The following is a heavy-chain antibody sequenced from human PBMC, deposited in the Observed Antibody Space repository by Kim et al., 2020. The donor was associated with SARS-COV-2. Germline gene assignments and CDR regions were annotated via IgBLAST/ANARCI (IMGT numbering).Heavy chain of an antibody. CDR3: ATAFCLAPSSRRSSYYYYGMDV. CDR2: FDPEDGET. V-gene: IGHV1-24*01. J-gene: IGHJ6*02. CDR1: GYTLTELS. D-gene: IGHD3-9*01. Sequence: ASVKVSCKVSGYTLTELSMHWVRQAPGKGLEWMGGFDPEDGETIYARKFQGRVTMTEDTSTDTAYMELSSLGSEDTDVYYCATAFCLAPSSRRSSYYYYGMDVWGEGTAVTVS.